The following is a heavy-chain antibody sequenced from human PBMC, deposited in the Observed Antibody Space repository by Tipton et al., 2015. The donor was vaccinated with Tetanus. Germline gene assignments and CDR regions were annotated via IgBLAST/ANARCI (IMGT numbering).Heavy chain of an antibody. D-gene: IGHD4-17*01. V-gene: IGHV6-1*01. Sequence: LVKPTETLSLTCAISGDSVSGNSAAWNWIRQSPSRGLEWLGRTYYRSEWYYDYAVSVKSRITINPDTSKNQLSLQLNSVTPDDTAVYYCARSRGGDLDYWGQGTLVTVSS. J-gene: IGHJ4*02. CDR2: TYYRSEWYY. CDR3: ARSRGGDLDY. CDR1: GDSVSGNSAA.